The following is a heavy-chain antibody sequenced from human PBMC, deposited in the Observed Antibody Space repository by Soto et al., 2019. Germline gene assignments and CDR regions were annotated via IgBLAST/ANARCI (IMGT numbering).Heavy chain of an antibody. CDR1: GFTFSSYA. CDR3: AKDRNRWLRFDLGY. D-gene: IGHD5-12*01. J-gene: IGHJ4*02. V-gene: IGHV3-23*01. Sequence: EVQLLESGGGLEQPGGSLRLSCAASGFTFSSYAMSWVRQAPGKGLEWVSSITGSAGSTYYADSVKGRFTISRDNSKNSLYLQMNSLRAEDTAVYYCAKDRNRWLRFDLGYWGQGTLVIVSS. CDR2: ITGSAGST.